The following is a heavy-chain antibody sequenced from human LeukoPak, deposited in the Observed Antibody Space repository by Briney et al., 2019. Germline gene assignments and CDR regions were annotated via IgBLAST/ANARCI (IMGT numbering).Heavy chain of an antibody. CDR3: ARDRRKNSGSYVGFDY. D-gene: IGHD1-26*01. V-gene: IGHV3-48*02. CDR1: GFTFSSYG. CDR2: ISSSSTTV. J-gene: IGHJ4*02. Sequence: GGSLRLSCAASGFTFSSYGMNWVRQAPGKGLEWVSYISSSSTTVYYADSVKGRFTISRDNAKNSLYLQMNSLRDEDTAVYYCARDRRKNSGSYVGFDYWGQGTLVTVSS.